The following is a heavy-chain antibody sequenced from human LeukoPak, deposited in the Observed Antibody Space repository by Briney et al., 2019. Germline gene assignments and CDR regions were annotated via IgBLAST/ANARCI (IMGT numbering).Heavy chain of an antibody. J-gene: IGHJ4*02. Sequence: KPSETLSLTCTVSGGSISSPTSYWGWVRQSPGKGLEWIASAYYTGGTYFNPSFKSRATISIDTSKNQFSLRLNSVTAADTAVYYCVRRDYYFDYWGQGTLVTVSS. V-gene: IGHV4-39*01. D-gene: IGHD5-24*01. CDR3: VRRDYYFDY. CDR1: GGSISSPTSY. CDR2: AYYTGGT.